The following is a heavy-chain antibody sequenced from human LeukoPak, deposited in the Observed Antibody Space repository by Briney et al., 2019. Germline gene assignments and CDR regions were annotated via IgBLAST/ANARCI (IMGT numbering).Heavy chain of an antibody. V-gene: IGHV4-38-2*01. CDR2: IYHSGST. D-gene: IGHD5-24*01. CDR1: GYSISSGYY. Sequence: SETLSLTCAVSGYSISSGYYCGWIRQPPGKGLEWIGSIYHSGSTYYNPSLKSRVTISVDTSKNQFSLKLSSVTAADTAVYYCARQFRAYFDYWGQGTLATVSS. J-gene: IGHJ4*02. CDR3: ARQFRAYFDY.